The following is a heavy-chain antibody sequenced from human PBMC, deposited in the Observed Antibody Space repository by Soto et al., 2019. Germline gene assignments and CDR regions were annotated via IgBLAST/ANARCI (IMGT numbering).Heavy chain of an antibody. V-gene: IGHV4-59*01. CDR1: GGSISSYY. CDR3: ARDRAMVRGTRAFDI. D-gene: IGHD3-10*01. Sequence: PSETLSLTCTVSGGSISSYYWSWIRQPPGKGLEWIGYIYYSGSTNYNPSLKSRVTISVDTSKNQFSLKLSSVTAADTAVYYCARDRAMVRGTRAFDIWGQGTMVTVSS. J-gene: IGHJ3*02. CDR2: IYYSGST.